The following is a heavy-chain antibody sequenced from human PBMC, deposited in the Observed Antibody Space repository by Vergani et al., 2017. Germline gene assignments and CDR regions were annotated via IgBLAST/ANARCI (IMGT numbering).Heavy chain of an antibody. Sequence: QVQLQESGPGLVKPSETLSLTCTVSGGSISSYYWSWIRQPPGKGLEWIGYIYYSGSTNYNPSLKSRVTISVDTSKNQFSLKLSSVTAADTAVYYCARAQSGGSRYYFDYWGQGTLVTVSS. CDR1: GGSISSYY. CDR3: ARAQSGGSRYYFDY. D-gene: IGHD1-26*01. J-gene: IGHJ4*02. CDR2: IYYSGST. V-gene: IGHV4-59*01.